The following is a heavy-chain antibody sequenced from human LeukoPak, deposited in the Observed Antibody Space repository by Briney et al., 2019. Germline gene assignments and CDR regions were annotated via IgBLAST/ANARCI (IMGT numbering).Heavy chain of an antibody. V-gene: IGHV4-4*09. J-gene: IGHJ4*01. D-gene: IGHD2-15*01. Sequence: PSETLSLTCTVSGGSISSSYWSWIRHPPGKGLEWIGYIYTSGGTNYNPSLKSRLTISVDTSKNQFSLNLSSVTAADTAVYYCARRRTGGRDFDYWGQEPWSPSPQ. CDR2: IYTSGGT. CDR1: GGSISSSY. CDR3: ARRRTGGRDFDY.